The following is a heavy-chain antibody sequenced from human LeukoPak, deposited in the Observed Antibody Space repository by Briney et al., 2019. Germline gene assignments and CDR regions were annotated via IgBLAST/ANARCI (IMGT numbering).Heavy chain of an antibody. CDR1: GSCFTTYW. CDR3: GRCVSVDIAVAGFAGFDR. Sequence: PGESLKISCKTSGSCFTTYWIAWVRQLPGRGLEWMGIIYPGDSDTRYSPSSQGQVTISADESISTAYLQWSSLKASDTAMYYCGRCVSVDIAVAGFAGFDRWGQGTLVTV. D-gene: IGHD6-19*01. CDR2: IYPGDSDT. J-gene: IGHJ5*02. V-gene: IGHV5-51*01.